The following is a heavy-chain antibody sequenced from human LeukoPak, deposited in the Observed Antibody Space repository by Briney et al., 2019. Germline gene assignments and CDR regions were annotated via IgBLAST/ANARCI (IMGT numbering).Heavy chain of an antibody. CDR1: GYSFTGYY. D-gene: IGHD5-12*01. V-gene: IGHV1-2*02. CDR2: IKPNSGGT. Sequence: ASVKVSCKASGYSFTGYYIHWVRQAPGQGLEWMGWIKPNSGGTNYAQKFQGRVTMTRDTSISTAYMELSRLRSDDTAVYYCARESKECLRLENWFDPWGQGTLFTVSS. CDR3: ARESKECLRLENWFDP. J-gene: IGHJ5*02.